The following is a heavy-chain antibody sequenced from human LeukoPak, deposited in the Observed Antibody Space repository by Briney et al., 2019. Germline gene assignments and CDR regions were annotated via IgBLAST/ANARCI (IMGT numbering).Heavy chain of an antibody. CDR2: INPNSGGT. D-gene: IGHD2-21*02. V-gene: IGHV1-2*02. CDR1: GYTFTGYY. Sequence: ASVKVSCKASGYTFTGYYMHWVRQAPGQGLEWMGWINPNSGGTNYAQKFQGRVTMTRDTSISTAYMELSRLRSDATAVYYCARVRPWGLLPDYWGQGTLVTVSS. CDR3: ARVRPWGLLPDY. J-gene: IGHJ4*02.